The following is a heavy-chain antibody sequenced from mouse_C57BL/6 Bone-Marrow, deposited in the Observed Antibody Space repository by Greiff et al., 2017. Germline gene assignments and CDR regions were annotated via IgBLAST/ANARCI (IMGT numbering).Heavy chain of an antibody. D-gene: IGHD4-1*01. CDR1: GYTFTSYW. Sequence: QVQLQQPGAELVKPGASVKMSCKASGYTFTSYWITWVKQRPGQGLEWIGDIYPGSGGTNYNEKFKSKATLTVDTSSSTAYMQLSSLTSEVSAVYYCARSNWVYAMDYWGQGTSVTVSS. J-gene: IGHJ4*01. V-gene: IGHV1-55*01. CDR2: IYPGSGGT. CDR3: ARSNWVYAMDY.